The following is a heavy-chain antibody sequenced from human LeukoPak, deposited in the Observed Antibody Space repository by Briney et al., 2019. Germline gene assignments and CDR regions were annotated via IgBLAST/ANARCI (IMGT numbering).Heavy chain of an antibody. J-gene: IGHJ5*02. V-gene: IGHV4-61*01. D-gene: IGHD6-13*01. CDR1: GGSVSSGSYY. CDR3: ARGGIAAAVYNWFDP. CDR2: IYYSGST. Sequence: KPSETLSLTCTVSGGSVSSGSYYWSWIRQPPGKGLEWIGYIYYSGSTNYNPSLKSRVTISVDTSKNQFSLKLSSVTAADTAVYYCARGGIAAAVYNWFDPWGQGTLVTVSS.